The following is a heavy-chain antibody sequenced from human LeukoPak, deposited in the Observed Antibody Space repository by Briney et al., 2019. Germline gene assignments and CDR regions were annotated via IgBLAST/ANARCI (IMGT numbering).Heavy chain of an antibody. V-gene: IGHV4-4*07. D-gene: IGHD6-19*01. CDR2: MYNRGGT. J-gene: IGHJ6*03. CDR1: GVAISSGC. Sequence: TLSLTCTVSGVAISSGCRSRVRQPAGKGLERVGQMYNRGGTKYNPSLKSRVTPSLDTRKNDISPKGCSVRPAETGVYFCAGLGGGWSYYYYYSMDVCGKGTTVTVS. CDR3: AGLGGGWSYYYYYSMDV.